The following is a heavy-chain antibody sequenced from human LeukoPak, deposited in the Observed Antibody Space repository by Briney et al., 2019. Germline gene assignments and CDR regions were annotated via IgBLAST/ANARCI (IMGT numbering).Heavy chain of an antibody. CDR3: ARGPRGTHAFDI. J-gene: IGHJ3*02. D-gene: IGHD3-10*01. CDR1: GYTFTGYY. V-gene: IGHV1-2*02. CDR2: INPTSGGT. Sequence: ASVKVSCKASGYTFTGYYMHWVRQAPGQGLEWMGWINPTSGGTNYAQKFQDRVTMTRDTSISTAYMELSSLRPEDTAVYYCARGPRGTHAFDIWGQGTMVTVSS.